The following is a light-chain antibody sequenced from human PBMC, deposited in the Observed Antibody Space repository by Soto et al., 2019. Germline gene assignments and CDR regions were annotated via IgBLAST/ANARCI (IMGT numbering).Light chain of an antibody. Sequence: VSTLSAGTLSLSTCERATLYCRASQSLTNSFIAWYQQKPGQAPRLLIYDTSSRASGIPDRFSGSGSGTDFTLTISRLETEDFAVCYCQQRSNWPPWTFGQGTKVDI. CDR1: QSLTNSF. V-gene: IGKV3D-20*02. CDR2: DTS. CDR3: QQRSNWPPWT. J-gene: IGKJ1*01.